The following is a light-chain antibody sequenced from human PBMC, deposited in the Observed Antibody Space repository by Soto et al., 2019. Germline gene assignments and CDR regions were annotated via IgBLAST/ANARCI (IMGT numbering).Light chain of an antibody. V-gene: IGKV1-33*01. CDR3: QQYGF. CDR1: QDISNY. CDR2: DAS. Sequence: DIQMTQSPSSLSASVGDRVTITCQASQDISNYLNWYQQKPGKAPKLLIYDASNLETGDPSRFSGSGSGTDFTFTISSLQPEDISTYYFQQYGFFGQGPKLEIK. J-gene: IGKJ2*01.